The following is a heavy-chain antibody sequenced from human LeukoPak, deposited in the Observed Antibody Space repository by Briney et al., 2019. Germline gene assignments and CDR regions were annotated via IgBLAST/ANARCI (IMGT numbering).Heavy chain of an antibody. Sequence: PGGSLRLSCAASGFTVSSNYMGWVRQAPGKGLEWVSFIYSGGGTYYADSVKGRFTISRDNSKNTLSLQMNNLGAEDTAVYYCARGQGSTSAWYFDYWGQGTLVTVSS. CDR1: GFTVSSNY. CDR3: ARGQGSTSAWYFDY. D-gene: IGHD6-19*01. V-gene: IGHV3-53*01. CDR2: IYSGGGT. J-gene: IGHJ4*02.